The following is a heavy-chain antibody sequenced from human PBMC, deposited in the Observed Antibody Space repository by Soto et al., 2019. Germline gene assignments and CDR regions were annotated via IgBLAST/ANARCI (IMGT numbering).Heavy chain of an antibody. CDR1: GYPFTSYY. Sequence: VASVKVSCKASGYPFTSYYMHWVRQAPGQGLGWMGIINPSGGSTSYAQKFQGIVTMTRDTSTSTVYMELSSLRSEDTAVYYCAREAPLNGGVPAYGMDVWGQGTTVTVSS. CDR3: AREAPLNGGVPAYGMDV. V-gene: IGHV1-46*01. J-gene: IGHJ6*02. CDR2: INPSGGST. D-gene: IGHD2-8*01.